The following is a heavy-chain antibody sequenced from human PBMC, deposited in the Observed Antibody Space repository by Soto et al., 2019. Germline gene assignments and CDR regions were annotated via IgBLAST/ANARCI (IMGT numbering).Heavy chain of an antibody. CDR2: INHSGST. CDR3: ARASRSPIITGTTRGWFDP. CDR1: GVSFSGYY. Sequence: ETLALACAVYGVSFSGYYWSWIRQPPGKGLEWIGEINHSGSTNYNPSLKSRVTISVDTSKNQFSLKLSSVTAADTAVYYCARASRSPIITGTTRGWFDPWGQGTLVTVYS. J-gene: IGHJ5*02. V-gene: IGHV4-34*01. D-gene: IGHD1-7*01.